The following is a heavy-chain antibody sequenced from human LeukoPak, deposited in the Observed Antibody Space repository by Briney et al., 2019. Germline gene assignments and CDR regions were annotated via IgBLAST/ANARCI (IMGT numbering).Heavy chain of an antibody. D-gene: IGHD4-17*01. CDR2: ISGSGGST. J-gene: IGHJ4*02. V-gene: IGHV3-23*01. Sequence: GGSLRLSCAASGFTFRNYYMHWVRQAPGKGLEWVSAISGSGGSTYYAHSVKGRFTISRDNSKNTVYLQMNSLRAEDTAVYYCANEIRPNDYWGQGTLVTVSS. CDR3: ANEIRPNDY. CDR1: GFTFRNYY.